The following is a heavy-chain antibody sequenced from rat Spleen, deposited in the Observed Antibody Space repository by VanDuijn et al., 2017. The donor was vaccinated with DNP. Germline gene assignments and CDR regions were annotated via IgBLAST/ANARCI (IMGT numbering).Heavy chain of an antibody. Sequence: QVQLKESGPGLVQPSQTLSLTCTVSGFSVTSYGVSWVRQFPGKGLEWMGRIQSGGNTDYNSALKSRLSISRDTSKSQVFLKMNSVQSEDTAIYYCGRGGIRAHPYYFDYWGQGVMVTVSS. CDR3: GRGGIRAHPYYFDY. D-gene: IGHD3-2*01. CDR1: GFSVTSYG. V-gene: IGHV2S1*01. J-gene: IGHJ2*01. CDR2: IQSGGNT.